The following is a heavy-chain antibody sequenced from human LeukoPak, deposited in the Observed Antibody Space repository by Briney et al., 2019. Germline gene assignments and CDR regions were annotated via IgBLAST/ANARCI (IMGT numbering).Heavy chain of an antibody. J-gene: IGHJ5*01. CDR2: INPNSGGT. CDR3: ARLVIRAFDS. Sequence: ASVKVSCKASGYTFTGYYMHWVRQAPGQGLEWMGWINPNSGGTNYAQKFQGRVTITRNTSISTAYMELSSLRSEDTAVYYCARLVIRAFDSWGQGILVTVSS. CDR1: GYTFTGYY. V-gene: IGHV1-2*02. D-gene: IGHD2-8*02.